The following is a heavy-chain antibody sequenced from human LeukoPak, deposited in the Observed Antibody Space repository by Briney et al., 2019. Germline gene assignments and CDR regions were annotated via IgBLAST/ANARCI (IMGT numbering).Heavy chain of an antibody. Sequence: ASVKVSCKASGYTFTSYYMHWVRQAPGQGLEWMGIINPSGGSTSYAQKFQGRVTMTRDMSTSTVYMELSSLRSEDTAVYYCARDIRNRVAWYYFDYWGQGTLVTVSS. J-gene: IGHJ4*02. CDR3: ARDIRNRVAWYYFDY. D-gene: IGHD1-14*01. V-gene: IGHV1-46*01. CDR2: INPSGGST. CDR1: GYTFTSYY.